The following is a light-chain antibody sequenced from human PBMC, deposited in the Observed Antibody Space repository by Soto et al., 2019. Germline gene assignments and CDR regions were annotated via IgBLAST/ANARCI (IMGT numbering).Light chain of an antibody. Sequence: DIQMTQSPSSLSVSVGDRVTMTCRASQPISIYLNWYQQKPGRAPKILIYAASRLRSGVPSRFSADGYGTDLNLTISSLQPEDCATYYCLQSSSTPPFTFVPGTKVDLK. V-gene: IGKV1-39*01. CDR3: LQSSSTPPFT. CDR2: AAS. CDR1: QPISIY. J-gene: IGKJ3*01.